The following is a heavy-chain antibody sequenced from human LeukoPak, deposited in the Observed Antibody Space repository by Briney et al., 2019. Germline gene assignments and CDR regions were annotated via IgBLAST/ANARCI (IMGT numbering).Heavy chain of an antibody. Sequence: SETLSLTCTVSGGSISSNTYYWGWILQPPGKGLEWIGYIYYSGSTNYNPSLNSRVTISVDTSKNQFSLKLSSVTAADTAVYYCAGTYYYDSSGYYHYSLWGQGTLVTVSS. V-gene: IGHV4-61*05. CDR1: GGSISSNTYY. CDR2: IYYSGST. D-gene: IGHD3-22*01. CDR3: AGTYYYDSSGYYHYSL. J-gene: IGHJ4*02.